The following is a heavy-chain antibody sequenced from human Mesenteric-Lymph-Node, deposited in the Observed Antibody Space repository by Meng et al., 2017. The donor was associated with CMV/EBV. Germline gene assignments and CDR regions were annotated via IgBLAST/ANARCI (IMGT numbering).Heavy chain of an antibody. V-gene: IGHV1-2*02. Sequence: SGYPFTDYFIHWVRQAPGQGLEWMGWINPNSGDTYYAWKFEGRVTMTRDTSMRTVYMELSNLRSDDTAVYFCARAICTSAGCYHFDYWGQGTLVTVSS. CDR3: ARAICTSAGCYHFDY. D-gene: IGHD2-15*01. CDR2: INPNSGDT. J-gene: IGHJ4*02. CDR1: GYPFTDYF.